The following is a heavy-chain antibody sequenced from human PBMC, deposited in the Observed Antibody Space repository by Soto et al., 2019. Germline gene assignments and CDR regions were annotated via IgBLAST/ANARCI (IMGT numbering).Heavy chain of an antibody. CDR3: ARGFPYDFWSGSDYYGMDV. J-gene: IGHJ6*02. V-gene: IGHV3-30-3*01. CDR1: GFTFSSYA. D-gene: IGHD3-3*01. CDR2: ISYDESNK. Sequence: QVQLVESGGGVVQPGRSLRLSCAASGFTFSSYAMHWVRQAPGEGLEWVAVISYDESNKYYADSVKGRFTISRDNSKNTLYLQMNSLRAEDTAVYYCARGFPYDFWSGSDYYGMDVWGQGTTVTVSS.